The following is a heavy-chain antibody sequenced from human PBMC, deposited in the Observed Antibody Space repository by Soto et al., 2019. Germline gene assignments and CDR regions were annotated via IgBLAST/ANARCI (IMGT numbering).Heavy chain of an antibody. Sequence: GGSAKVTGNASGYTFTKYAMSWVRHARGQRLELMGLINVGNGNTEYSQKFQGRLTITRDTSATTAYMILRRLRFEDTAVYYCARVRMGDYYDSSGYYRNDAFDIWGQGTMVPVSS. CDR1: GYTFTKYA. D-gene: IGHD3-22*01. CDR3: ARVRMGDYYDSSGYYRNDAFDI. V-gene: IGHV1-3*01. J-gene: IGHJ3*02. CDR2: INVGNGNT.